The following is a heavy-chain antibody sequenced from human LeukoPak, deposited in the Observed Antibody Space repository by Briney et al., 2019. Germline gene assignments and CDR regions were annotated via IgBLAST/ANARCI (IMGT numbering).Heavy chain of an antibody. V-gene: IGHV1-18*04. J-gene: IGHJ6*04. CDR3: ASKGGYCSGGSCSRPYYYYGMDV. D-gene: IGHD2-15*01. Sequence: ASVKVSCKASGYTFTSYGISWVRQAPGQGLEWMGWISAYNGNTNYAQKLQGRVTMTTDTSTSTAYMELRSLRSDDTAVYYCASKGGYCSGGSCSRPYYYYGMDVWGKGTTVTVSS. CDR1: GYTFTSYG. CDR2: ISAYNGNT.